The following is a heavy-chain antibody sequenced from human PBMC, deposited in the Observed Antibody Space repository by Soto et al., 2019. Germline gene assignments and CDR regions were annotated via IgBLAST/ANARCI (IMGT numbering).Heavy chain of an antibody. V-gene: IGHV3-9*01. CDR3: AKDMGYDLSPLGYFDY. D-gene: IGHD5-12*01. J-gene: IGHJ4*02. CDR1: GFTFDDYA. CDR2: ISWNSGSI. Sequence: GGSLRLSCAASGFTFDDYAMHWVRQAPGKGLEWVSGISWNSGSIGYADSVKGRFTISRDTAKNSLYLQMNSLRSEDTALYYCAKDMGYDLSPLGYFDYWGQGTLVTVSS.